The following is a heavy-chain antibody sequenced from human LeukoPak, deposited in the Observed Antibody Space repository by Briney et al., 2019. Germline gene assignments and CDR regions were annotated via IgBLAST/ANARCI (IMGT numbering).Heavy chain of an antibody. D-gene: IGHD1-26*01. V-gene: IGHV3-23*01. CDR3: ANGALGGSFDY. J-gene: IGHJ4*02. CDR1: GFTFSSYS. CDR2: ISGSGGST. Sequence: GGSLRLSCAASGFTFSSYSMNWVRQAPGKGLEWVSAISGSGGSTYYADSVKGRFTISRDNSKSTLYLQMNSLRAEDTAVYYCANGALGGSFDYWGQGTLVTVSS.